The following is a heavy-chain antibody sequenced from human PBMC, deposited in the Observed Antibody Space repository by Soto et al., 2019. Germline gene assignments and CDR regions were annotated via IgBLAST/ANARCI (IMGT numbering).Heavy chain of an antibody. CDR3: ARGGHVVVVTAALDY. V-gene: IGHV1-46*01. CDR1: GDTFTDYY. J-gene: IGHJ4*02. Sequence: QVQLVQSGAEVKKPGASVKVSCKASGDTFTDYYIHWVRQAPGQGLEWMGTVNPSGGHTTYAQHLLGTMTITSDTSTSTLYMELTSLTSEDTAVYDCARGGHVVVVTAALDYWGQGTLVTVSS. D-gene: IGHD2-21*02. CDR2: VNPSGGHT.